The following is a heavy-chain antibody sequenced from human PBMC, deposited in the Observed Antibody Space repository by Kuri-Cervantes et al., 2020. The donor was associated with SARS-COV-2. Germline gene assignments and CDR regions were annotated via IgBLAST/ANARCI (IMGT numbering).Heavy chain of an antibody. D-gene: IGHD2-2*01. V-gene: IGHV4-31*02. J-gene: IGHJ4*02. CDR3: ARVGYQLLLGIDY. CDR2: IYYTGNT. CDR1: GGAISSGGYY. Sequence: SQTLSLTCAVSGGAISSGGYYWSWIRQHPGKGLEWIGYIYYTGNTSYNPSLKSRVTISVDTSKNQFSLRPRFVTAADTAVYYCARVGYQLLLGIDYWGQGTLVTVSS.